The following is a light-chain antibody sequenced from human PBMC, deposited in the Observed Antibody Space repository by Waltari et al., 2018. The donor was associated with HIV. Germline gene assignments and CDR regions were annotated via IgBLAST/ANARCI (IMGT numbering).Light chain of an antibody. V-gene: IGKV3-11*01. CDR2: YAS. CDR1: QSVGNF. CDR3: QQRSSWPPSIT. J-gene: IGKJ5*01. Sequence: EIVMTQSPATLSVSPGERATLSCRASQSVGNFLAWYQQKPGQAPRLLVYYASNRATGIPARFSGSGSGTDFTLTISRLEAEDFAVYYCQQRSSWPPSITFGQGTRLEIK.